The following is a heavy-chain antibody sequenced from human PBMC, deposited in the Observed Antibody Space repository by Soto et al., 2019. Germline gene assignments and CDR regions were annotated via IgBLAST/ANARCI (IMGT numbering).Heavy chain of an antibody. V-gene: IGHV3-23*01. J-gene: IGHJ4*02. CDR3: AKDTVVVPAEQYYFDY. CDR2: ISGSGGST. CDR1: GFTFSSYA. Sequence: GGSLRLSCAASGFTFSSYAMSWVRQAPGKGLEWVSAISGSGGSTYYADSVKGRFSISRDNSKNTLYLQMNSLRAEDTAVYYCAKDTVVVPAEQYYFDYWGQGTLVTVSS. D-gene: IGHD2-2*01.